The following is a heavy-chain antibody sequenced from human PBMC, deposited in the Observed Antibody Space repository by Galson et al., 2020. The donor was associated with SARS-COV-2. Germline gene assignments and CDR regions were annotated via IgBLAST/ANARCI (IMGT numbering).Heavy chain of an antibody. J-gene: IGHJ4*02. CDR3: AREGSSGWTDYFDY. CDR1: GGTFSSYA. CDR2: IIPIFGTA. D-gene: IGHD6-19*01. Sequence: SVKVSCKASGGTFSSYAISWVRQAPGQGLEWMGGIIPIFGTANSAQKFQGRVTITADESTSTAYMELSSLRSEDTAVYYCAREGSSGWTDYFDYWGQGTLVTVSS. V-gene: IGHV1-69*13.